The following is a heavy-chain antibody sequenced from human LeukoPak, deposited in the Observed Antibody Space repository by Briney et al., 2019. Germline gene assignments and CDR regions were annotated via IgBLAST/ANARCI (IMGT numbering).Heavy chain of an antibody. J-gene: IGHJ5*02. CDR3: ASQSFGRFDP. D-gene: IGHD3-16*01. Sequence: GGALRLSCVVSGVPFSSNWMSWVRQAPGKGLEWVGNIKEEGSVKYYVDSVKGRFTISRDNAKNTLYLQMNILRAEGTAVYYCASQSFGRFDPGGEGTRVTVSS. CDR1: GVPFSSNW. V-gene: IGHV3-7*02. CDR2: IKEEGSVK.